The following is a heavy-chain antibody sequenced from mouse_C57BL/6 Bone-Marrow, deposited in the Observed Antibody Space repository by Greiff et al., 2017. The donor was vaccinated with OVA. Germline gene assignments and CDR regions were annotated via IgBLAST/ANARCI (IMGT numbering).Heavy chain of an antibody. D-gene: IGHD2-4*01. Sequence: LVESGPELVKPGASVKISCKASGYSFTSYYIHWVKQRPGQGLEWIGWIYPGSGNTKYNEKFKGKATLTADTSSSTAYMQLSSLTSEDSAVYYCARSYDYDGAFYAMDYWGQGTSVTVSS. V-gene: IGHV1-66*01. CDR1: GYSFTSYY. CDR3: ARSYDYDGAFYAMDY. J-gene: IGHJ4*01. CDR2: IYPGSGNT.